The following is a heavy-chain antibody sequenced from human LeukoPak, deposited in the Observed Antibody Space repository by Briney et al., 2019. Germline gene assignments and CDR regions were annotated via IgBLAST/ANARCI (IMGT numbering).Heavy chain of an antibody. CDR1: GGTFSSCA. Sequence: ASVKVSCKASGGTFSSCAISWVRQAPGQGLEWMGGIIPIFGTANYAQKFQGRVTITTDESTSTAYMELSSLRSEDTAVYYCARDRGDGYNPNFDYWGQGTLVTVSS. J-gene: IGHJ4*02. CDR2: IIPIFGTA. CDR3: ARDRGDGYNPNFDY. D-gene: IGHD5-24*01. V-gene: IGHV1-69*05.